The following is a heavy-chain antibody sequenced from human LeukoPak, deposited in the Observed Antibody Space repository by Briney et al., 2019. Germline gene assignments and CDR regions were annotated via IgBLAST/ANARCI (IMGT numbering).Heavy chain of an antibody. V-gene: IGHV3-48*03. CDR3: ARDTYSGSNFDY. CDR1: GFTLSSYE. CDR2: IRSSGNTR. D-gene: IGHD1-26*01. Sequence: PGGSLRLSCAAVGFTLSSYEMNSVSQDPRNGLEWGTYIRSSGNTRYYTDSVKGQFTVSREKAKTSLYLHMNSLRAEDTAVSDCARDTYSGSNFDYGYQGTLVTVSA. J-gene: IGHJ4*02.